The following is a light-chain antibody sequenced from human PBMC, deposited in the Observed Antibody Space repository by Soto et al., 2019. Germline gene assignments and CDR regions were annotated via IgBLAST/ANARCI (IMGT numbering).Light chain of an antibody. J-gene: IGLJ1*01. Sequence: QSVLTQPPSASGSPGQSVTISCTGTSSDVGGYNYVSWYQQHPGRAPKLMIYEVSKRPSGVPDRFPGSKSGNTASLTVSWLQAEDEADYYCSSYAGSNNYVFGTGTKVTVL. CDR2: EVS. CDR3: SSYAGSNNYV. CDR1: SSDVGGYNY. V-gene: IGLV2-8*01.